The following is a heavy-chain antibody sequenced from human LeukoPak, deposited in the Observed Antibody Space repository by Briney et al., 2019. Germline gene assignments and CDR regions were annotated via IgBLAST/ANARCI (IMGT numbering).Heavy chain of an antibody. Sequence: PGGSLRLSCAASGFTFTSYAMSWVRQAPGMGLKWVTAISGSGGSTYYADSVKGRFTISRDNSTSTLFLRVDSLRAEDTAVYYCAKDPRVGSRVATPCHWGQGTLVTVSS. D-gene: IGHD5-24*01. CDR3: AKDPRVGSRVATPCH. V-gene: IGHV3-23*01. J-gene: IGHJ4*02. CDR1: GFTFTSYA. CDR2: ISGSGGST.